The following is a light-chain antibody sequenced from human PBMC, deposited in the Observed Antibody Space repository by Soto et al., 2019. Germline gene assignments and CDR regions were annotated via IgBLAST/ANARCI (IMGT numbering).Light chain of an antibody. J-gene: IGKJ1*01. CDR3: QQCHRYLT. Sequence: DIQMTQSPSTLSGSVGDRVTITCRASQTISSWLAWYQQKPGKAPKLLIYKASTLQSGVPSRFSGSGSGTEFTLTISSLQPDDIATYYCQQCHRYLTFGQGTKVDI. CDR2: KAS. V-gene: IGKV1-5*03. CDR1: QTISSW.